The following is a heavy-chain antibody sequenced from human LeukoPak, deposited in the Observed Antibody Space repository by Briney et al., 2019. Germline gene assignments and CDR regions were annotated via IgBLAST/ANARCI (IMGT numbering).Heavy chain of an antibody. Sequence: SGGSLRLSCAASGFTFSNAWMSWVRQAPGKGLEWVGRIKSKTDGGTTDYAAPVKGRFTISRDDSKNTLYLQMNSLKTEDTAVYYCTTVGRYCSSTSCLDAFDIWGQGTMVTVSS. CDR3: TTVGRYCSSTSCLDAFDI. J-gene: IGHJ3*02. V-gene: IGHV3-15*01. D-gene: IGHD2-2*01. CDR2: IKSKTDGGTT. CDR1: GFTFSNAW.